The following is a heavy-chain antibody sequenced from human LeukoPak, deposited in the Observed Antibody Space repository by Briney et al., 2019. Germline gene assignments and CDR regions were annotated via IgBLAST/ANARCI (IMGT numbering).Heavy chain of an antibody. V-gene: IGHV3-48*01. CDR1: GFTFSSYS. D-gene: IGHD5-24*01. J-gene: IGHJ4*02. CDR2: ISSSSSTI. Sequence: GGSVRHSCAASGFTFSSYSMNWLRQAPGKGLEWVSYISSSSSTIYYADSVKGRFTISRDNAKNSLYLQMNSLRAEDTAGDHCVRSALERLSFDYWGQGTMVTVSS. CDR3: VRSALERLSFDY.